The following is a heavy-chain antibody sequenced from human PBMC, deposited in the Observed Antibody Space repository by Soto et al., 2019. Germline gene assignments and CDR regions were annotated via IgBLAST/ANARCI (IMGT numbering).Heavy chain of an antibody. CDR2: AYYSGST. CDR1: GGSISHYY. V-gene: IGHV4-59*01. D-gene: IGHD2-8*01. Sequence: LETLSLTCSVSGGSISHYYWSWIRQSPGKGLEWIGYAYYSGSTDYNPSLKSRVTMSVDTSKNQVSLKLKSVTTADTAVYYCARDRSTYGGGGTGEVKENWFDPWGPGTLVTVSA. CDR3: ARDRSTYGGGGTGEVKENWFDP. J-gene: IGHJ5*02.